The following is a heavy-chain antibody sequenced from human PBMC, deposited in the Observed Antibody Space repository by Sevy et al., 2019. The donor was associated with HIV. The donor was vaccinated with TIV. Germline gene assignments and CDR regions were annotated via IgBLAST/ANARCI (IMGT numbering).Heavy chain of an antibody. V-gene: IGHV3-21*01. CDR1: GFTFNSHT. J-gene: IGHJ4*02. Sequence: GGSLRLTCAGSGFTFNSHTMNWVRQAPGKGLEWVSSIRSSSSYIHYGDAVKGPLTISRDNAKSSLFLQMNSLRAEDTAVYYCALSSLKSYYYDSSGYYYPYCGQGTLVTVSS. D-gene: IGHD3-22*01. CDR2: IRSSSSYI. CDR3: ALSSLKSYYYDSSGYYYPY.